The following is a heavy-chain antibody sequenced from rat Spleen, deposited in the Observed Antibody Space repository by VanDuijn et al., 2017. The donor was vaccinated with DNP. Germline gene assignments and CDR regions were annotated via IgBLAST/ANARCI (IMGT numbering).Heavy chain of an antibody. CDR2: ISPSGGST. V-gene: IGHV5-19*01. J-gene: IGHJ2*01. CDR1: GLPFRNYY. D-gene: IGHD2-5*01. CDR3: ATVLTDY. Sequence: EVQLVESGGGLVQPGRPLNLSCAASGLPFRNYYMPWVRQAPTQGLVWVPSISPSGGSTYYRDSVKGRFTISRDNAKSTLYLQMDRLRSEDTATYYCATVLTDYWGQGVMVTVSS.